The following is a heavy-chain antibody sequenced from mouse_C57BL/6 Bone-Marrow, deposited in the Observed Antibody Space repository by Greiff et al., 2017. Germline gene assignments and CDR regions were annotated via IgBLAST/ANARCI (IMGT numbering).Heavy chain of an antibody. CDR2: FYPRSGNT. V-gene: IGHV1-81*01. CDR1: GYTFTSYG. J-gene: IGHJ3*01. Sequence: VQLQQSGAELARPGASVKLSCKASGYTFTSYGISWVKQRTGQGLEWIGEFYPRSGNTYYNEKFKGKATLTADKSSSTAYMELRSLTSEDSAVYFCARWGVSAWFAYWGQGTLVTVSA. CDR3: ARWGVSAWFAY.